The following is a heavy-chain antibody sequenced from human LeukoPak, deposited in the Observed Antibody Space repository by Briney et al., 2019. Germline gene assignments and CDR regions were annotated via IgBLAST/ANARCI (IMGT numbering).Heavy chain of an antibody. Sequence: GGSLRLSCAASGFTFSSYAMSWVRQAPGKGLEWVSAISGSGGSTYYADSVKGRFTISRDNSKNTLYLQMNSLRAEDTAVYYYAKEYFDIVVVPAAVATSGYFDYWGQGTLVTVSS. D-gene: IGHD2-2*01. V-gene: IGHV3-23*01. CDR1: GFTFSSYA. CDR2: ISGSGGST. J-gene: IGHJ4*02. CDR3: AKEYFDIVVVPAAVATSGYFDY.